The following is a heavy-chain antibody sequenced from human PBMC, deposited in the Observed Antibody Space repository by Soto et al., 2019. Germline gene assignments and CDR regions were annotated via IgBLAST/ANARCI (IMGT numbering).Heavy chain of an antibody. CDR1: GYTLTELS. CDR2: FDPEDGET. Sequence: GASVKVSCKVSGYTLTELSMHWVRQAPGKGLEWMGGFDPEDGETIYAQKFQGRVTMTEDTSTDTAYMELSSLRSEDTAVYYCATDRPDTPYYDILTVFHAFDIWGQGTMVTVSS. CDR3: ATDRPDTPYYDILTVFHAFDI. J-gene: IGHJ3*02. V-gene: IGHV1-24*01. D-gene: IGHD3-9*01.